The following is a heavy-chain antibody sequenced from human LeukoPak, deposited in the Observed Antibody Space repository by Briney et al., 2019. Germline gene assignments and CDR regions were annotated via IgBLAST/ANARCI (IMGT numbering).Heavy chain of an antibody. J-gene: IGHJ4*02. CDR1: GGTFSSYA. Sequence: ASVKVSCKASGGTFSSYAISWVRQAPGQGLEWMGGIIPIFGTANYAQKFQGSVTITTDESTSTAYMELSSLRSEDTAVYYCARARQGLNDFDYWGQGTLVTVSS. CDR2: IIPIFGTA. CDR3: ARARQGLNDFDY. V-gene: IGHV1-69*05.